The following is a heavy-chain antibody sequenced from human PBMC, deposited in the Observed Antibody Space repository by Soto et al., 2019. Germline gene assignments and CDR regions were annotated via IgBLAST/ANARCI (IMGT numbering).Heavy chain of an antibody. J-gene: IGHJ6*01. Sequence: QVQLVQSGAEVKKPGSSVKVSCKASGGTFSSYAISWVRQAPGQGLEWMGGIIPISGTANYAQKFQGRVTITEDEYKSTAYMELSSLRSEDTAFYSCARERAVSLGDLSPLKPENYGIDVWGQGTTVTVSS. V-gene: IGHV1-69*01. CDR2: IIPISGTA. CDR3: ARERAVSLGDLSPLKPENYGIDV. CDR1: GGTFSSYA. D-gene: IGHD3-16*02.